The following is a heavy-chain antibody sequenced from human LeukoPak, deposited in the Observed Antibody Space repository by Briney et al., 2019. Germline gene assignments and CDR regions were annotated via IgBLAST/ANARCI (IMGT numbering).Heavy chain of an antibody. V-gene: IGHV1-2*02. CDR3: ARSGSYAYNWFDP. CDR2: INPNSGGT. Sequence: ASVKVPCKASGYTFTGYYLHWVRQAPGQGLEWMGWINPNSGGTNYAHKFQGRVTVTRDTSISTAYMELSRLRSDDTAVYYCARSGSYAYNWFDPWGQGTLVTVSS. J-gene: IGHJ5*02. D-gene: IGHD1-26*01. CDR1: GYTFTGYY.